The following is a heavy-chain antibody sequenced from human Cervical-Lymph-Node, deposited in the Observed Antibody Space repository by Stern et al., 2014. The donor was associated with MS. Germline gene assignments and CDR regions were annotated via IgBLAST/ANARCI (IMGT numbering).Heavy chain of an antibody. V-gene: IGHV1-69*11. Sequence: QVQLVQSGAEVKKPGSSVKVSCKASGGTFISYAISWVRQAPGQGLEWMGGIIPILGTPNYAQKFQGRVTISADESTTTVYMELSSLRSEDTALYYCTRDRRHIDTIGAYFFDNWGQGTMVTVSS. D-gene: IGHD2-21*01. CDR2: IIPILGTP. CDR3: TRDRRHIDTIGAYFFDN. J-gene: IGHJ4*02. CDR1: GGTFISYA.